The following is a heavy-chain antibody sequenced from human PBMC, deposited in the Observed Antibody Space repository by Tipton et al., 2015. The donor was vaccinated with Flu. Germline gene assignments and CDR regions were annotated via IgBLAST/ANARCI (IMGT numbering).Heavy chain of an antibody. CDR1: GGSLSSFY. D-gene: IGHD3/OR15-3a*01. J-gene: IGHJ4*02. Sequence: GSLRLSCAVSGGSLSSFYWSWIRQSAGKGLEWIGRIYSSGVTKYNPSLKSRVTMSVDTSKNQFSLRLDSVTAADTALYYCSRGSGSGTFMIYEYWGQGTLVVVSS. V-gene: IGHV4-4*07. CDR2: IYSSGVT. CDR3: SRGSGSGTFMIYEY.